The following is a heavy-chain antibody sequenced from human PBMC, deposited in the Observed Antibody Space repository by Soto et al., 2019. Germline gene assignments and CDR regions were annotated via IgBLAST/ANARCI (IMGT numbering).Heavy chain of an antibody. CDR1: GGSISSYY. D-gene: IGHD6-13*01. CDR2: IYYSGST. V-gene: IGHV4-59*01. Sequence: NPSETLSLTCTVSGGSISSYYWSWIRQPPGKGLEWIGYIYYSGSTNYNPSLKSRVTISVDTSKNQFSLKLSSVTAADTAVYYCARASSSWYAWFDPWGQGTLVTVSS. CDR3: ARASSSWYAWFDP. J-gene: IGHJ5*02.